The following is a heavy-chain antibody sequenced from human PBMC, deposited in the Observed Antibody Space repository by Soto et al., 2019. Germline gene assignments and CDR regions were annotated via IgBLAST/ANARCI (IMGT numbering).Heavy chain of an antibody. CDR2: IYHSGRT. V-gene: IGHV4-30-2*01. J-gene: IGHJ4*02. CDR3: ASSHAGAHITAAVH. D-gene: IGHD6-13*01. CDR1: GGSISSGGYS. Sequence: QLQLQESGSGLVKPSQTLSLTCAVSGGSISSGGYSWSWIRQPPGKGLEWSGYIYHSGRTYYNPSLKSRVTISVDRSKNQFSLKLSSVTAADTAVYYCASSHAGAHITAAVHWGQGTLVTVSS.